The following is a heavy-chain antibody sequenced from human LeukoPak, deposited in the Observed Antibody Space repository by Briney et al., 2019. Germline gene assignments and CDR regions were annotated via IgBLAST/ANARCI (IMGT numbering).Heavy chain of an antibody. CDR3: ARAVITIFGVVAFDP. Sequence: SETLSLTCTVSGGSISSGDYYWSWIRQPPGKGLEWIGYIYYSGTPYYNPSLKSRVTISVDTSKNQFSLKLSSVTAADTAVYYCARAVITIFGVVAFDPWGQGTLVTVSS. CDR1: GGSISSGDYY. CDR2: IYYSGTP. D-gene: IGHD3-3*01. V-gene: IGHV4-30-4*02. J-gene: IGHJ5*02.